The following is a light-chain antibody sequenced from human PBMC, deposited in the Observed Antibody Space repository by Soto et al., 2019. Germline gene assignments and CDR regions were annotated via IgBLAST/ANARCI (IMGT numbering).Light chain of an antibody. CDR1: QSVNSR. CDR3: HQRQSWPRT. V-gene: IGKV3-11*01. Sequence: EIVLTQSPDTLSLSPGERATLSCRASQSVNSRLAWYQHKPGQAPRLLIYHTSNRATGIPARFSGSGSGTDFTLTISSLVPEDFAVYYCHQRQSWPRTFGQGTKVDIK. J-gene: IGKJ1*01. CDR2: HTS.